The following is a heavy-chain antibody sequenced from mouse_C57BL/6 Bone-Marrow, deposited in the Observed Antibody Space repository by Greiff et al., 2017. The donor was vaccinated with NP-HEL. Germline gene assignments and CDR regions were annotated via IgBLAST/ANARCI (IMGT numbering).Heavy chain of an antibody. D-gene: IGHD1-1*01. J-gene: IGHJ2*01. Sequence: VPVVASGPGLVAPSQSLSITCTVSGFSLTSYGVSWVRQPPGKGLEWLGVIWGDGSTNYHSALISRLSISKDNSKSQVFLKLNSLQTDDTATYYCAGHGSPVDYWGQGTTLTVSS. V-gene: IGHV2-3*01. CDR2: IWGDGST. CDR1: GFSLTSYG. CDR3: AGHGSPVDY.